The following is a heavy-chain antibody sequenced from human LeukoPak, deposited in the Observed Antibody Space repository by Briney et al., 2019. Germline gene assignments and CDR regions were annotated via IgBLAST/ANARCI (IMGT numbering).Heavy chain of an antibody. CDR3: ARGRFLEWSYYYCMDV. Sequence: SETLSLTCAVYGGSFSGYYWSWMRQPPGKGLEWIGEINHSGSTNYNPSLKSRVTISVDTSKNQFSLKLSSVTAADTAVYYCARGRFLEWSYYYCMDVWGKGTTVTVFS. J-gene: IGHJ6*03. CDR1: GGSFSGYY. CDR2: INHSGST. D-gene: IGHD3-3*01. V-gene: IGHV4-34*01.